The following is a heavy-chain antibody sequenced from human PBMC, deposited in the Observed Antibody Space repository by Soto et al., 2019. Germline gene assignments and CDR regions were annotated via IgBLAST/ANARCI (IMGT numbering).Heavy chain of an antibody. CDR1: GFTFDDYT. Sequence: GGSLRLSCAASGFTFDDYTMHWVRQAPGKGLEWVSLISWDGGSTYYADSVKGQFTISRDNSKNSLYLQMNSLRTEDTALYYCAKDMTNYYYYGMDVWGQGTTVTVSS. V-gene: IGHV3-43*01. CDR2: ISWDGGST. CDR3: AKDMTNYYYYGMDV. J-gene: IGHJ6*02.